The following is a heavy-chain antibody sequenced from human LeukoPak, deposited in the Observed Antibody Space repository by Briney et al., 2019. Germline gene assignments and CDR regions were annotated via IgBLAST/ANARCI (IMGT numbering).Heavy chain of an antibody. V-gene: IGHV3-21*01. CDR2: ISSSSSYI. Sequence: PGGSLRLSCVASGFTFSNYDMNWVRQAPGKGLEWVSFISSSSSYIYYADSVKGRFTISRDNAKKSLYLQMNSLRAEDTAVYYCARDNYDSSTPYYFDNWGQGTLVTVSS. J-gene: IGHJ4*02. CDR3: ARDNYDSSTPYYFDN. D-gene: IGHD3-22*01. CDR1: GFTFSNYD.